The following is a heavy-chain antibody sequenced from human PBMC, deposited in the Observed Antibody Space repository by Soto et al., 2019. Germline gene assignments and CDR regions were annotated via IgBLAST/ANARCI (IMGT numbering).Heavy chain of an antibody. J-gene: IGHJ3*02. D-gene: IGHD6-19*01. CDR3: ARSETAGHRGFDI. CDR1: GGTFSSSA. CDR2: IIPTVGTA. Sequence: QVQLVQSGAEMREPGSSVKVSCKASGGTFSSSAINWLRQAPGQGPEWMGGIIPTVGTANYIEKFRGSVTITSDTSTSTAYMEVSSLTSEDRAMYFCARSETAGHRGFDIWGQGTMVTVSS. V-gene: IGHV1-69*06.